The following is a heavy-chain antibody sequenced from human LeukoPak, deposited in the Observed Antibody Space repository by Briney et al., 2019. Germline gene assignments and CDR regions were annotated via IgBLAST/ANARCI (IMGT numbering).Heavy chain of an antibody. D-gene: IGHD6-13*01. Sequence: SETLSLTCTVSGGSISSSSYYWGWIRQPPGKGLEWIGSIYYSGSTYYNPSLKSRVTISVDTSKNQFSLKLSSVTAADTAVYYCARHAAAAPFSYWGQGTLVTVSS. V-gene: IGHV4-39*01. CDR2: IYYSGST. J-gene: IGHJ4*02. CDR3: ARHAAAAPFSY. CDR1: GGSISSSSYY.